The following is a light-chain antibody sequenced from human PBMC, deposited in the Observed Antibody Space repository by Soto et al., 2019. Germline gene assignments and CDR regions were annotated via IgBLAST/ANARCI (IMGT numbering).Light chain of an antibody. CDR3: QQFNSYPYT. CDR2: DAS. J-gene: IGKJ2*01. CDR1: QGISSA. Sequence: AIQLTQSPSSLSAXVGDXXXXTXRASQGISSALAWYQQKPGKAPKLLIYDASSLESGVPSRFSGSGSGTDFTLTISSLQPEDFATYYCQQFNSYPYTFGQGTKLEIK. V-gene: IGKV1-13*02.